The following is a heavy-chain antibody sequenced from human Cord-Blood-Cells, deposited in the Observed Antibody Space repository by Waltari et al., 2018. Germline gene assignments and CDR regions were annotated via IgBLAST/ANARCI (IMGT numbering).Heavy chain of an antibody. J-gene: IGHJ6*02. Sequence: EVQLVESGGGLVQPGRSLRLSCAAPGFTFDDYAMHWGRQAPGKGLGWVSGISWNSGSIGYADYVKCRFTISRANAKNSLYLQMNSLRAEDTALYYCAKEVTTGGYYYGMDVWGQGTTVTVSS. V-gene: IGHV3-9*01. D-gene: IGHD4-17*01. CDR2: ISWNSGSI. CDR3: AKEVTTGGYYYGMDV. CDR1: GFTFDDYA.